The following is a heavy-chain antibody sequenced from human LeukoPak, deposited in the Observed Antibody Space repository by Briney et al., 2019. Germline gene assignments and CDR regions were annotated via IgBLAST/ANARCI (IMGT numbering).Heavy chain of an antibody. V-gene: IGHV3-23*01. CDR2: IIGSGAST. Sequence: GGSLRLSCAASGFTFSSDAMSWVRQAPGEGLEWGPAIIGSGASTYYPDSVKGRVTISRDNSKTTLYLQMNSLRAEDTAVYYCAKAGPYYDFWSGYYSTGSSFDYWGQGTLVTVSS. D-gene: IGHD3-3*01. CDR3: AKAGPYYDFWSGYYSTGSSFDY. CDR1: GFTFSSDA. J-gene: IGHJ4*02.